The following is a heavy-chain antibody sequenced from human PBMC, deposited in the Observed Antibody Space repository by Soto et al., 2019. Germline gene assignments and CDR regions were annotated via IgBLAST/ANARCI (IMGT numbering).Heavy chain of an antibody. J-gene: IGHJ3*02. CDR1: GGSIASSRWY. CDR2: IYYSGST. Sequence: PSETLSLTSSVFGGSIASSRWYWGWIRQPPGRGLEWIGTIYYSGSTYYNPSLKSRVTISVETSENQFSLKVRSMTATDTAVYFCARGRLLDSFEIWGQGTRVPVS. CDR3: ARGRLLDSFEI. V-gene: IGHV4-39*01.